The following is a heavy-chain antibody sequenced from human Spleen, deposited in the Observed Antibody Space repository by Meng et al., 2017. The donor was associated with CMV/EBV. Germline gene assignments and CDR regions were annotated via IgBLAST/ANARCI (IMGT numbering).Heavy chain of an antibody. D-gene: IGHD2-2*02. CDR2: IIPIFGTA. CDR3: ARGWTSHSGSCSSTSCYSYFDY. J-gene: IGHJ4*02. Sequence: SVKVSCKASGGTFSSYAISWVRQAPGQGLEWMGGIIPIFGTANYAQKFQGRVTITTDESTSTAYMELSSLRSEDTAVYYCARGWTSHSGSCSSTSCYSYFDYWGQGTLVTVSS. CDR1: GGTFSSYA. V-gene: IGHV1-69*05.